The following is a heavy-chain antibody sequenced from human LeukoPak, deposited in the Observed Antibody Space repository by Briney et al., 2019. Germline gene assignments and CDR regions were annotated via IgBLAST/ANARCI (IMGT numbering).Heavy chain of an antibody. D-gene: IGHD6-19*01. J-gene: IGHJ4*02. CDR3: AKDQGYSSGCLDY. Sequence: PGGSLRLSCAASGFTFSSYGMHWVRHAPGKGLEWVAVISYDGSNKYYADSVKGRFTISRDNSKNTLYLQMNSLRAEDTAVYYCAKDQGYSSGCLDYWGQGTLVTVSS. V-gene: IGHV3-30*18. CDR2: ISYDGSNK. CDR1: GFTFSSYG.